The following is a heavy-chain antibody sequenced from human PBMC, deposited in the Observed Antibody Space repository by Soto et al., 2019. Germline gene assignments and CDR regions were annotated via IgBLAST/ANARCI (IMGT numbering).Heavy chain of an antibody. CDR3: AKVGDASGVDY. CDR2: INAGNGNT. J-gene: IGHJ4*02. Sequence: QVQLVQSGAEVKKPGASVKVSCKASGYTFSSYAMHWVRQAPGQRLEWMGGINAGNGNTKYSQKLQGRVTSNRDTSAGTGYMELTSLTCEETAVYDWAKVGDASGVDYWGQGALGTVSS. D-gene: IGHD3-10*01. CDR1: GYTFSSYA. V-gene: IGHV1-3*01.